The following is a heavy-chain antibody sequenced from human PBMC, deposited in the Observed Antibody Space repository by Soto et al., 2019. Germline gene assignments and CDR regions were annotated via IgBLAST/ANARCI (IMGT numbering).Heavy chain of an antibody. V-gene: IGHV3-23*01. CDR2: ITGSGGRT. Sequence: GGSLRLSCSASGFAFSSYAMAWVRQAPGKGLEWVSSITGSGGRTYFAVSVMGRFTISRDNSQKTVSLQMDSLRAEDTAIYYCAKFSAHSMYDISSAPDYWGQGTLVTVS. D-gene: IGHD6-6*01. CDR1: GFAFSSYA. J-gene: IGHJ4*02. CDR3: AKFSAHSMYDISSAPDY.